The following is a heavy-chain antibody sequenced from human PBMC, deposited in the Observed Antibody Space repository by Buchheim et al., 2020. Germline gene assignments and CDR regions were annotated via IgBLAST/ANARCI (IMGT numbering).Heavy chain of an antibody. CDR1: GFTFSSYG. CDR2: IWYDGSNK. CDR3: ARDGLIVVVPAAYSDSGVYYMDV. V-gene: IGHV3-33*01. D-gene: IGHD2-2*01. J-gene: IGHJ6*03. Sequence: QVQLVESGGGVVQPGRSLRLSCAASGFTFSSYGMHWVRQAPGKGLEWVAVIWYDGSNKYYADSVKGRFTISRDNSKNTLYLQMNSLRAEDTAVYYCARDGLIVVVPAAYSDSGVYYMDVWGKGTT.